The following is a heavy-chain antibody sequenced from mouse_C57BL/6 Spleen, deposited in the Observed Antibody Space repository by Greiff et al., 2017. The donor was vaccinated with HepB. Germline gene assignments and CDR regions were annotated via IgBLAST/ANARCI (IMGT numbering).Heavy chain of an antibody. D-gene: IGHD1-1*01. CDR3: ARDARTTVVATDWYFDV. J-gene: IGHJ1*03. CDR1: GFTFSDFY. V-gene: IGHV7-1*01. Sequence: EVKLVESGGGLVQSGRSLRLSCATSGFTFSDFYMEWVRQAPGKGLEWIAASRNKANDYTTEYSASVKGRFIVSRDTSQSILYLQMNALRAEDTAIYYCARDARTTVVATDWYFDVWGTGTTVTVSS. CDR2: SRNKANDYTT.